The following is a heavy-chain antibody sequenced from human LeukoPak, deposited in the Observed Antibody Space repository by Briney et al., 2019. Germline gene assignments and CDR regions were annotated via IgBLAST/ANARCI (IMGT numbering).Heavy chain of an antibody. Sequence: PSETLSLTCTVSDASVTTYSWSWLRQPAGKGLEWIRRVYSSGATKYNPSLKSRVTISADTSKNQFSLKLPSVTAADTAVYYCARDHYGSGSYKAYFDYWGHGIQVTVSS. CDR1: DASVTTYS. D-gene: IGHD3-10*01. V-gene: IGHV4-4*07. CDR3: ARDHYGSGSYKAYFDY. J-gene: IGHJ4*01. CDR2: VYSSGAT.